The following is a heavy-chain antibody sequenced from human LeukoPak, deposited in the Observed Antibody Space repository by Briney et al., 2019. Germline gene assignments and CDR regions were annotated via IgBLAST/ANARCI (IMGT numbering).Heavy chain of an antibody. CDR3: ARDGFWSGYYGQIFDY. V-gene: IGHV3-30*03. CDR2: ISFDGSNK. D-gene: IGHD3-3*01. CDR1: RFTFNIFG. Sequence: GGSLRLSCAASRFTFNIFGMHWVRQAPGKGLEWVAVISFDGSNKYYADSVRGRFTISRDNSKNTLYLQMNSLRAEDTAVYYCARDGFWSGYYGQIFDYWGQGTLVTVSS. J-gene: IGHJ4*02.